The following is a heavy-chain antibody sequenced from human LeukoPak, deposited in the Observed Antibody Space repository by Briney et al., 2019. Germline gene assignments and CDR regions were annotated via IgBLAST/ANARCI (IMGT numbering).Heavy chain of an antibody. D-gene: IGHD1-1*01. CDR1: GGSISSGAYY. Sequence: SETLSLTCTVSGGSISSGAYYWSWIRQHPGKGLEWIGYIYYTGTTYYNPSLESRVTISVDTSKNQFSLNLRSVTAADTAVYYCASAAAYIASLDYWGQGTLVTVSS. V-gene: IGHV4-31*03. J-gene: IGHJ4*02. CDR3: ASAAAYIASLDY. CDR2: IYYTGTT.